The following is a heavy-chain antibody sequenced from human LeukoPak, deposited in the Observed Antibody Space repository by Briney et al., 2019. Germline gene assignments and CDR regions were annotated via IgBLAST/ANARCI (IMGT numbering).Heavy chain of an antibody. Sequence: PSETLSLTCAVHGGSFSGYFWSWIRRPPGKGLEWIGEINHSGSTNYNPSLKSRVTISLDTSKNQFYLKLSSVTAADTAVYHCARGPPSPYSGSAGYYYFDYWGQATLVTVSS. D-gene: IGHD3-22*01. CDR2: INHSGST. CDR3: ARGPPSPYSGSAGYYYFDY. CDR1: GGSFSGYF. J-gene: IGHJ4*02. V-gene: IGHV4-34*01.